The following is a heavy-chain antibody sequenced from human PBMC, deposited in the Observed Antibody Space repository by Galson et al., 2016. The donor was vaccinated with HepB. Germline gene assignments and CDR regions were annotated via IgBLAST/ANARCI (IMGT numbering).Heavy chain of an antibody. V-gene: IGHV1-18*01. J-gene: IGHJ4*02. Sequence: SVKVSCKASGYTFTSLGISWVRQAPGPGLEWVGWVSVYDGYTQYGQKVQGRVSMTTKTSPSTVYLDQRSLKSDDTARYYCVKDFDSAMPTLGRDWGQGTLVTVSS. CDR1: GYTFTSLG. CDR2: VSVYDGYT. D-gene: IGHD5-24*01. CDR3: VKDFDSAMPTLGRD.